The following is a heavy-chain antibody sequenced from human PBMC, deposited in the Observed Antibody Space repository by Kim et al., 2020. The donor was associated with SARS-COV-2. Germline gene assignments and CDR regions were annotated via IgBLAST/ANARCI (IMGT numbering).Heavy chain of an antibody. Sequence: GGSLRLSCAASGFTFSSYAMSWVRQAPGKGLEWVSVIYSGGSSTYYADSVKGRFTISRDNSKNTLYLQMNSLRAEDTAVYYCAKDSEWELLQHPGMDVWGQGTTVTVSS. J-gene: IGHJ6*02. CDR1: GFTFSSYA. V-gene: IGHV3-23*03. CDR2: IYSGGSST. CDR3: AKDSEWELLQHPGMDV. D-gene: IGHD1-26*01.